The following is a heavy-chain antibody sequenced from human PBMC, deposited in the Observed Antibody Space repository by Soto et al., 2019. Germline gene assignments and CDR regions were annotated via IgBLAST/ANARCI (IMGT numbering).Heavy chain of an antibody. Sequence: GGSLRLSCAASGFTFRNFAMSWVRQAPGKGLEWVAGISDGGDTRYYADSVKGRFIISRDNSKTTVYLQMNGLRADDTAIYFCAKGYCDAATCFPSDHWGQGTLVTVSS. CDR2: ISDGGDTR. V-gene: IGHV3-23*01. CDR3: AKGYCDAATCFPSDH. CDR1: GFTFRNFA. D-gene: IGHD2-15*01. J-gene: IGHJ5*02.